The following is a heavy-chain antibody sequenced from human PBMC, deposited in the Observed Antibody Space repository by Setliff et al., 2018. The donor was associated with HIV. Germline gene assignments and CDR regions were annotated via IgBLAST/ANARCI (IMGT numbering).Heavy chain of an antibody. D-gene: IGHD6-25*01. Sequence: SETLSLTYAVYGGSFSGYYWTWVRQPPGRGLEWLGEINHSGGSVYSPSLKSRLNISLDTSKKQFSLRLTSITSADTAVYYCVRVGRRDGWGRIAAIGWSWFDPWGQGTRVTVSS. J-gene: IGHJ5*02. CDR2: INHSGGS. CDR3: VRVGRRDGWGRIAAIGWSWFDP. CDR1: GGSFSGYY. V-gene: IGHV4-34*01.